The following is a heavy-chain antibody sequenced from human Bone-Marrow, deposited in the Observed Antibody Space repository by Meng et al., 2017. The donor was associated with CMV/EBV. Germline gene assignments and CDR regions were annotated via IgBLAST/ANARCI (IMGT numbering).Heavy chain of an antibody. V-gene: IGHV5-51*01. D-gene: IGHD5-12*01. CDR1: AYIFTSYW. J-gene: IGHJ5*01. Sequence: CKVSAYIFTSYWIGWVRQMPGKGLEWMGIIYPGNSESRYSPSFQGQVTISADKSISTAYLQWSSLKASDTAMYYCARGGRSGLSWFDSWGQGTLVTVSS. CDR2: IYPGNSES. CDR3: ARGGRSGLSWFDS.